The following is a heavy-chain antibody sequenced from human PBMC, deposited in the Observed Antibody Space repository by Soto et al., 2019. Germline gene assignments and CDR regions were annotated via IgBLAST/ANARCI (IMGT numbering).Heavy chain of an antibody. D-gene: IGHD1-7*01. CDR1: GGSFSSDSW. V-gene: IGHV4-4*02. CDR2: IYYNGNT. CDR3: ATHNWNLEP. Sequence: SETLSLTSAVSGGSFSSDSWWIWVRQPPGKGLEWIAGIYYNGNTYYNPSLKGRVNISVDMSKNQFSLKLSSVTAADTAVYYCATHNWNLEPWGQGTLVTVSS. J-gene: IGHJ1*01.